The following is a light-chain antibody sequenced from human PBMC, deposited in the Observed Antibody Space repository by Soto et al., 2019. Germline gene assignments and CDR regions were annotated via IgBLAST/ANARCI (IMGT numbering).Light chain of an antibody. CDR3: QQYSTSPT. V-gene: IGKV3-20*01. Sequence: EMVMTQSPAILSVSPGESATLSCRASQSVSSSYLAWYQQKPGQAPRRLIYGASSRATGIPDRFSGSGSGTDFTLTIRRLEPEDFAVYYCQQYSTSPTFGEGTRLEIK. J-gene: IGKJ5*01. CDR2: GAS. CDR1: QSVSSSY.